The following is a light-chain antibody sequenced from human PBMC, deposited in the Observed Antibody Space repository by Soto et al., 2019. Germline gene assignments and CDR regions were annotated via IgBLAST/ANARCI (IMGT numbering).Light chain of an antibody. J-gene: IGKJ2*02. CDR2: AAS. CDR3: QQRSRWPRGT. CDR1: QNVGNN. Sequence: VLTQSPATLSLSPGERATLSCRASQNVGNNLAWYQQKAGQAPRLLIYAASDRATGVPARFSGRMSGTDCTLNISSLEPEDFATYFCQQRSRWPRGTFGRGTKLE. V-gene: IGKV3-11*01.